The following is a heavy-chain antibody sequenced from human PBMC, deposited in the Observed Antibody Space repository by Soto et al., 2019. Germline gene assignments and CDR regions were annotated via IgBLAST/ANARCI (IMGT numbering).Heavy chain of an antibody. V-gene: IGHV1-2*02. D-gene: IGHD4-17*01. J-gene: IGHJ4*02. Sequence: ASVKVSCKASGHTFTGYYMHWVRQAPGQGLEWMGWINPNSGGTNYAQKFQGRVTITADESTSTAYMELSSLRSEDTAVYYCASPPTVTTYYFDYWGQGTLVTVSS. CDR3: ASPPTVTTYYFDY. CDR2: INPNSGGT. CDR1: GHTFTGYY.